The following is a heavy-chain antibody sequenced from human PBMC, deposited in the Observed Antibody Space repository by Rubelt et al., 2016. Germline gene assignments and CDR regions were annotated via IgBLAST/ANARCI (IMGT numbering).Heavy chain of an antibody. CDR3: AKDRSGSNLGDWFDP. J-gene: IGHJ5*02. V-gene: IGHV3-9*01. D-gene: IGHD3-3*01. Sequence: EVQLVESGGGLVQPGRSLTLSCAASGFTFDDYAMHWVRQAPGKGLEWVSGISWNSGSIGYADSVKGRFTISRDNAKNSLDLKMNSLRVEDTAWYYCAKDRSGSNLGDWFDPWGQGTLVTVSS. CDR2: ISWNSGSI. CDR1: GFTFDDYA.